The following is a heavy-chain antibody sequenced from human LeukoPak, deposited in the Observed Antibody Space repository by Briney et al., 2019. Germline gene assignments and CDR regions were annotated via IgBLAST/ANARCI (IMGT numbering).Heavy chain of an antibody. CDR3: ARESSDRLNAFDI. CDR1: GGSISNYY. D-gene: IGHD6-19*01. Sequence: SEALSLTCTVSGGSISNYYWSWIRQPPGKGLERIGYIYYTGTTNYNPSLKSRVTISLDMSKNQFSLKLTSVTAADTAVYYCARESSDRLNAFDIWGQGTMVTVSS. J-gene: IGHJ3*02. CDR2: IYYTGTT. V-gene: IGHV4-59*01.